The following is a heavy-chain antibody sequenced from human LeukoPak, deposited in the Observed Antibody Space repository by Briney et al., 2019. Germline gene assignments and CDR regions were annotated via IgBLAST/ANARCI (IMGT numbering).Heavy chain of an antibody. V-gene: IGHV3-48*01. CDR3: ARGVVVPAATSGDHSKGLRYRDY. CDR2: ISSSSSTI. J-gene: IGHJ4*02. Sequence: GGSLRLSCAASGFTFSTYSMNWVRQAPGKGLKWLSYISSSSSTIYYADSVKGRFTISRDNAKNSLYLQMNSLRAEDTAVYYCARGVVVPAATSGDHSKGLRYRDYWGQGTLVTVSS. D-gene: IGHD2-2*01. CDR1: GFTFSTYS.